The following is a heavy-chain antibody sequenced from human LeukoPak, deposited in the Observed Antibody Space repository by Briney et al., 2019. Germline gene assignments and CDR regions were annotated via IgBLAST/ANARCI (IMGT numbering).Heavy chain of an antibody. CDR2: IYTSGST. J-gene: IGHJ6*03. D-gene: IGHD2-2*01. CDR1: GCSISSYY. V-gene: IGHV4-4*07. CDR3: VRDGTQVDCSSTSCYGYYYYMDV. Sequence: SETLSLTCTVYGCSISSYYWSWLRQPAGKGLEWIGRIYTSGSTNYNPSLESRVTISVDKSKNQFSLTLSSVTAADTAVYYCVRDGTQVDCSSTSCYGYYYYMDVWGKGTTVTVSS.